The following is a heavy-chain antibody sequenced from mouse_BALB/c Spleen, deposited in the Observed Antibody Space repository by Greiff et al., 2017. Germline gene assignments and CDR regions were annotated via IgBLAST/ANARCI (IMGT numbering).Heavy chain of an antibody. CDR2: INPDSSTI. V-gene: IGHV4-1*02. D-gene: IGHD2-14*01. Sequence: EVKLMESGGGLVQPGGSLKLSCAASGFDFSRYWMSWVRQAPGKGLEWIGEINPDSSTINYTPSLKDKFIISRDNAKNTLYLQMSKVRSEDTALYYCAGYDAYWYFDVWGAGTTVTVSS. J-gene: IGHJ1*01. CDR3: AGYDAYWYFDV. CDR1: GFDFSRYW.